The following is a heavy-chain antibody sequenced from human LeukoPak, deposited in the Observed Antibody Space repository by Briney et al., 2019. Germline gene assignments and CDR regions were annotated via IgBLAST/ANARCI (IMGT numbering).Heavy chain of an antibody. J-gene: IGHJ5*02. CDR1: GYSFTSYW. CDR3: ARRLYGSGSSHNWFDP. D-gene: IGHD3-10*01. V-gene: IGHV5-51*01. CDR2: IYPGDSDT. Sequence: GESLKISCKGSGYSFTSYWIGWVRQMPGKGLEWMGIIYPGDSDTRYSPSFQGQVTISADKSISTAYLQWSSLKASDTAMYYCARRLYGSGSSHNWFDPWGQGTLVTVSS.